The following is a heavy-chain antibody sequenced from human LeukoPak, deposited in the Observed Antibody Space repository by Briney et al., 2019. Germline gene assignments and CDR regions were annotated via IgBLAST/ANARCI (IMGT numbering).Heavy chain of an antibody. Sequence: GASVKVSCKASGYTFTGYYMHWVRQAPGQGLEWMGWINPNSGGTNYAQKFQGRVTMTRDTSISTAYMELSRLRSDDTAVYYCARDHYDYVWGSYRYRNRIDYWGQGTLVTVSS. CDR1: GYTFTGYY. D-gene: IGHD3-16*02. CDR2: INPNSGGT. J-gene: IGHJ4*02. CDR3: ARDHYDYVWGSYRYRNRIDY. V-gene: IGHV1-2*02.